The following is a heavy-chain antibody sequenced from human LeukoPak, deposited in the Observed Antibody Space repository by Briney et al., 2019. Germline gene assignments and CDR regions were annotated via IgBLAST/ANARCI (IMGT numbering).Heavy chain of an antibody. CDR1: GFTFSIYW. Sequence: PGGSLRLSCAASGFTFSIYWMSWVRQAPGKGLEWVANIKQDGSEKYYVDSVKGRFTISRDNAKNSLYLQMNSLRTEDTDVYYCARDRGARTIFGVVIPFDYWGQGTLVTVSS. D-gene: IGHD3-3*01. CDR3: ARDRGARTIFGVVIPFDY. V-gene: IGHV3-7*01. CDR2: IKQDGSEK. J-gene: IGHJ4*02.